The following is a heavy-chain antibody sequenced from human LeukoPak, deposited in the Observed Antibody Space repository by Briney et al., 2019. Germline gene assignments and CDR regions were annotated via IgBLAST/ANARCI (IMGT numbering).Heavy chain of an antibody. CDR1: GFTFSSYA. J-gene: IGHJ3*02. Sequence: GGSLRLSCAASGFTFSSYAMHWVRQAPGKGLEYVSAISSNGGSTYYASSVKGRFTISRDNSKNTLYLQMGSLRAEDMAVYYCARAAGTGSIDDAFDIWGQGTMVTVSS. CDR3: ARAAGTGSIDDAFDI. V-gene: IGHV3-64*01. D-gene: IGHD3-10*01. CDR2: ISSNGGST.